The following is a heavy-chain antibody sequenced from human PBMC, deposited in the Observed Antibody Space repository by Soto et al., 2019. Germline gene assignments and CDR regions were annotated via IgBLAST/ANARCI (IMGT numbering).Heavy chain of an antibody. V-gene: IGHV3-30*18. CDR3: AKRHIVVVAAAINGFDP. Sequence: GGSLRLSCAASGFTFSSYGMHWVRQAPGKGLEWVAVISYDGSNKYYADSVKGRFTISRDNSKNTLYLQMNSLRAEDTAVYYCAKRHIVVVAAAINGFDPWGQGNLVTVSS. J-gene: IGHJ5*02. D-gene: IGHD2-2*02. CDR1: GFTFSSYG. CDR2: ISYDGSNK.